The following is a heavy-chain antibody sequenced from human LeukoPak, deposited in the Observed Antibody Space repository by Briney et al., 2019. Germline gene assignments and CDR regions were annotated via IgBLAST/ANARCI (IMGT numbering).Heavy chain of an antibody. V-gene: IGHV4-38-2*02. Sequence: SETLSLTCTVSGYSISSGYYWGWIRQPPGKGLEWIGSIYHSGSTYYNPSLKRRVTISVDTSKNQFSLKLSSVTAADTAVYYCAGYSYGYPFDYWGQGTLVTVSS. CDR1: GYSISSGYY. D-gene: IGHD5-18*01. J-gene: IGHJ4*02. CDR3: AGYSYGYPFDY. CDR2: IYHSGST.